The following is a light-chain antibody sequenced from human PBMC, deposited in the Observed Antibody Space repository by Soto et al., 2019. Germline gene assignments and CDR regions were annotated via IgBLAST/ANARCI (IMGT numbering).Light chain of an antibody. J-gene: IGKJ1*01. CDR2: GAS. CDR1: QSVSSN. V-gene: IGKV3-15*01. CDR3: QQYNNWPPWT. Sequence: EIVMTQSPATLSVSPGERATLSCRASQSVSSNLAWYQQKPGQAPRLLIYGASTRATGIPARFSGSGSGTECTLTISSRQSEDFAVYYCQQYNNWPPWTFGQGTKVEIK.